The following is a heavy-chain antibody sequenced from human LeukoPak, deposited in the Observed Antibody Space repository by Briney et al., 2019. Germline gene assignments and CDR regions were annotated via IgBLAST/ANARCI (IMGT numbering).Heavy chain of an antibody. Sequence: PGGSLRLSCATSGFTFSSYAMSWVRQAPGKGLEWVSGIGGNGGSTYYADSVKGRFTISRDNSKNTLYLQMNSLRTEDTAVYYCAKAEGYDILTGLDYWGQGTLVTVSS. CDR3: AKAEGYDILTGLDY. CDR2: IGGNGGST. V-gene: IGHV3-23*01. D-gene: IGHD3-9*01. CDR1: GFTFSSYA. J-gene: IGHJ4*02.